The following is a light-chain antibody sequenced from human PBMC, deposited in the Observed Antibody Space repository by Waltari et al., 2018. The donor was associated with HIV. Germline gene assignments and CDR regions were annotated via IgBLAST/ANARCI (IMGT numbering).Light chain of an antibody. CDR1: SGGVARSHF. CDR2: DSE. CDR3: LLSYGGVRV. Sequence: VVTQEPSLTVSPGDTVTLSCASFSGGVARSHFPYWFQLKPGHPPRTLIYDSEKRHPLTSGRFSGSLAGGRAILPLSGALPEDEAEYFCLLSYGGVRVFGGGTNLTV. J-gene: IGLJ2*01. V-gene: IGLV7-46*01.